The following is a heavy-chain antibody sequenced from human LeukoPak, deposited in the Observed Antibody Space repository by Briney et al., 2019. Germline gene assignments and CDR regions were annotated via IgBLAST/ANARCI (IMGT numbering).Heavy chain of an antibody. Sequence: PSETLSLTCTVSGYSISSAYYWGWIRQPPGKGLEWIASIYHSGSTYYNPSLKSRVTISLDTSKNQFSLKLTSMTAADTAVYFCARDLLDSGYYFGFDYWGQGALVTVSS. V-gene: IGHV4-38-2*02. CDR2: IYHSGST. CDR3: ARDLLDSGYYFGFDY. J-gene: IGHJ4*02. D-gene: IGHD3-22*01. CDR1: GYSISSAYY.